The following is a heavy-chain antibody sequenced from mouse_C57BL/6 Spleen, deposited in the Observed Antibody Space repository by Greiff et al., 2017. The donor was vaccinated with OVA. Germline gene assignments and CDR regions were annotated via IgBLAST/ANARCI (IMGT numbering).Heavy chain of an antibody. Sequence: QVQLQQSGPGLVQPSQSLSITCTVSGFSLTSYGVHWVRQSPGKGLAWLGVIWRGGSTDYNAAFMSRLSITKDNSKSQVFFKMNSLQADDTAIYYCAKNYRGYYAMDYWGQGTSVTVSS. V-gene: IGHV2-5*01. J-gene: IGHJ4*01. CDR1: GFSLTSYG. CDR3: AKNYRGYYAMDY. CDR2: IWRGGST.